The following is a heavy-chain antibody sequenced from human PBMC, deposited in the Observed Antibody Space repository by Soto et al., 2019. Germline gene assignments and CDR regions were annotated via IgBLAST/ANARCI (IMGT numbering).Heavy chain of an antibody. CDR2: IWYGGSNK. D-gene: IGHD2-21*02. J-gene: IGHJ4*02. CDR3: AKMENCGGDCYSNFDY. Sequence: PGGSLRLSCAASGFTFSSYGMHWVRQAPGKGLEWVAVIWYGGSNKYYADSVKGRFTIPRDNSKNTLYLQMNSLRAEDTAVYYCAKMENCGGDCYSNFDYWGQGTLVTVSS. CDR1: GFTFSSYG. V-gene: IGHV3-33*06.